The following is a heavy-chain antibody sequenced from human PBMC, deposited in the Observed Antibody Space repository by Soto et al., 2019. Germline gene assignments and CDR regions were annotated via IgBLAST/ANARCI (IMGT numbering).Heavy chain of an antibody. CDR3: AREPVVVITTFDSYYGMDV. Sequence: GASVKFSCAASGSTFPSYGISWVRQAPGQGLEWMGWISAYNGNTNYAQKLQGRVTMTTDTSTSTAYMELRSLRSDDTAVYYCAREPVVVITTFDSYYGMDVWGQGTTVTVSS. D-gene: IGHD3-22*01. CDR1: GSTFPSYG. CDR2: ISAYNGNT. J-gene: IGHJ6*02. V-gene: IGHV1-18*04.